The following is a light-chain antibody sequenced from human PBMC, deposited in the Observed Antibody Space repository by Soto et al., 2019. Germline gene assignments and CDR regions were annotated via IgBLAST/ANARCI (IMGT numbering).Light chain of an antibody. CDR2: GAY. CDR3: EHFGGTTFT. Sequence: EIVLTQYTGTLSLSPGEGATLSCRASQSVSSTYIAWYQQSPRQTHSLLIYGAYTRATGIQDRFSGSASGTHFTLTIRRLEPGDFAVYYCEHFGGTTFTFGQGTRLEI. V-gene: IGKV3-20*01. J-gene: IGKJ5*01. CDR1: QSVSSTY.